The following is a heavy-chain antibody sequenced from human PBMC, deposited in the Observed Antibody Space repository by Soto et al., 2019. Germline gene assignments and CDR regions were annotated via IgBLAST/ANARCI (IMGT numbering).Heavy chain of an antibody. Sequence: QVQLVESGGGVVQPGRSLRLSCAASGFTFSSYAMHWVRQAPGKGLEWVAVISYDGSNKYYADSVKGRFTISRDNSKNTLYLQMNSLRAEDTAVYYCARPLWRDDYNWGYFDLCGSGTLVTVSS. CDR1: GFTFSSYA. J-gene: IGHJ2*01. CDR3: ARPLWRDDYNWGYFDL. CDR2: ISYDGSNK. D-gene: IGHD4-4*01. V-gene: IGHV3-30-3*01.